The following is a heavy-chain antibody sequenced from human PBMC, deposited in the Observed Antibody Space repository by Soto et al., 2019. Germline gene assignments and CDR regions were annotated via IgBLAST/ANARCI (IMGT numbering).Heavy chain of an antibody. D-gene: IGHD3-22*01. V-gene: IGHV4-39*01. J-gene: IGHJ4*02. CDR1: GDYIDRSNYY. Sequence: QLQLQESGPGVVKPSETLSLTCTVSGDYIDRSNYYWDWIRQPPGSGLEWSGTTYYKGNAYYNPYFKSPVTMSVNTSKNPFSLKLISVTAADTAVYYCARHFFAVVIKGWGYWGQGALVTVSS. CDR3: ARHFFAVVIKGWGY. CDR2: TYYKGNA.